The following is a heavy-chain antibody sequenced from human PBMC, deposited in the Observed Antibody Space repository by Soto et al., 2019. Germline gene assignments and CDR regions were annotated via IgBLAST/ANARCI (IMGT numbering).Heavy chain of an antibody. CDR2: INSDGSST. J-gene: IGHJ3*02. D-gene: IGHD6-19*01. CDR3: AKTANGWFSAFDI. V-gene: IGHV3-74*01. CDR1: GFIFNSYW. Sequence: GGSLRLSCAASGFIFNSYWMHWVRQAPGKGLVWVSRINSDGSSTSYADSVKGRFTISRDNAKNTLYLQMNSLRAEDTAVYYCAKTANGWFSAFDIWGQGTMVTVSS.